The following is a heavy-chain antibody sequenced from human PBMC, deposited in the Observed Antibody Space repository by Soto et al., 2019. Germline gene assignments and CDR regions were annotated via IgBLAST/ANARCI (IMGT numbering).Heavy chain of an antibody. CDR1: GVSISSGDYS. CDR2: IYYSGNT. Sequence: SLTCAVSGVSISSGDYSWSWIRQPPGRGLEWIGHIYYSGNTHYSPSLKSRVSISLDRSKNQFSLKLTSVTAADTAVYYCSTSSSGWPNWFDPWGQGTLVTVSS. J-gene: IGHJ5*02. V-gene: IGHV4-30-2*01. CDR3: STSSSGWPNWFDP. D-gene: IGHD6-19*01.